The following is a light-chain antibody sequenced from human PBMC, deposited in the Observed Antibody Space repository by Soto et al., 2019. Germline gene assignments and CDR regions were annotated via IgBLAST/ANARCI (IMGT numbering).Light chain of an antibody. CDR2: GNS. CDR3: QSYDSSLSGWV. Sequence: QSVLTQPPSVSGAPGQRVTISCTGNSSNIGAGYDVHWYQQLPGTAPKLLIYGNSNRPSGVPDRFSGSKSGTSASLAITGLRAEDEADYYCQSYDSSLSGWVFGGRTKVTVL. J-gene: IGLJ3*02. V-gene: IGLV1-40*01. CDR1: SSNIGAGYD.